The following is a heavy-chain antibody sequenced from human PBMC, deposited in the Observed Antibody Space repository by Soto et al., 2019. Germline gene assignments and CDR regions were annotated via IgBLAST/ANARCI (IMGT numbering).Heavy chain of an antibody. CDR3: ARDRGVGVPVFGGRGSYYSMDV. V-gene: IGHV4-61*01. CDR2: IYYSGST. CDR1: GGSVSSGSYY. Sequence: PSEPLSLTCTVSGGSVSSGSYYWSWIRQPPGRGLEWIGYIYYSGSTNYHPSLKSRVTISADPSKTQFSLKLSSVTAADTAVYYCARDRGVGVPVFGGRGSYYSMDVWGQGTTVNRLL. J-gene: IGHJ6*02. D-gene: IGHD2-2*01.